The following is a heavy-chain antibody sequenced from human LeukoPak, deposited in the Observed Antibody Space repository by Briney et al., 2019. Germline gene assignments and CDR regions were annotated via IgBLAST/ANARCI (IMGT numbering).Heavy chain of an antibody. CDR1: GFTFSSYS. CDR3: AKLRVVTAIPPDY. Sequence: GGSLRLSCAASGFTFSSYSMNWVRQAPGKGLEWVSSISSSSSYIYYADSVKGRFTISRDNSKNTLYLQMNSLRAEDTAVYYCAKLRVVTAIPPDYWGQGTLVTVSS. CDR2: ISSSSSYI. D-gene: IGHD2-21*02. V-gene: IGHV3-21*04. J-gene: IGHJ4*02.